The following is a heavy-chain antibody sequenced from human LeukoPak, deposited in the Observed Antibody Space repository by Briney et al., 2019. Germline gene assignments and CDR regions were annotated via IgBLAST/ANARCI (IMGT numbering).Heavy chain of an antibody. CDR2: VRYDGNKE. V-gene: IGHV3-30*02. D-gene: IGHD1-1*01. Sequence: GGSLRLSCVASAFSFDSYGMYWVRQAPGKGLVWVAFVRYDGNKEDYADSAKGRFTISKDNSRNTLYLQMNSLRPEDTAVYYCARDVNLKQLADWGQGTLVTVSS. CDR3: ARDVNLKQLAD. CDR1: AFSFDSYG. J-gene: IGHJ4*02.